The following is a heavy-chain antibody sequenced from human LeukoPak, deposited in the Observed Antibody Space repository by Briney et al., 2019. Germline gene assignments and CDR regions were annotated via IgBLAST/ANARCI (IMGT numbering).Heavy chain of an antibody. CDR1: GGSFSNYF. Sequence: PSDTLSLTCGVYGGSFSNYFWTWIRQSPAKGLEWVGEINESGDTDYNPSLKRRANISIDTSRSQFSLTLSSVTAADTAMYYCARVVGIAVVPGATEDNYFDPWGQGIQVTVSS. CDR3: ARVVGIAVVPGATEDNYFDP. J-gene: IGHJ5*02. CDR2: INESGDT. V-gene: IGHV4-34*01. D-gene: IGHD2-2*01.